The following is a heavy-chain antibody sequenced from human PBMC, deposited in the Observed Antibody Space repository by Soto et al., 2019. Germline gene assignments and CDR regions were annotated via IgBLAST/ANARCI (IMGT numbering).Heavy chain of an antibody. CDR2: ISSSSSYI. D-gene: IGHD2-15*01. CDR1: GFTFSSYS. CDR3: ASLPKGYCSGGSCYDLYYIDY. V-gene: IGHV3-21*01. J-gene: IGHJ4*02. Sequence: GGSLRLACAASGFTFSSYSMNWVRQAPGKGLEWVSSISSSSSYIYYADSVKGRFTISRDNAKNSLYLQMNSLRAEDTAVYYCASLPKGYCSGGSCYDLYYIDYWGQGTLVTVSS.